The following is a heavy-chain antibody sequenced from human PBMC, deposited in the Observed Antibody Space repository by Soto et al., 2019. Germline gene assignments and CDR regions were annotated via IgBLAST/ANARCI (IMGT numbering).Heavy chain of an antibody. V-gene: IGHV4-39*01. Sequence: QLQLQESGPGLVKPSETLSLTCTVSGGSISRTTYSWGWMRQPPGKGLEWIGNVFYSGRTSYHTSLRSRVTVSIDTSRNQFSLRLTSVTAADTAVYYCATYRAWGQGTLVTVSS. J-gene: IGHJ5*02. CDR3: ATYRA. CDR1: GGSISRTTYS. D-gene: IGHD3-16*02. CDR2: VFYSGRT.